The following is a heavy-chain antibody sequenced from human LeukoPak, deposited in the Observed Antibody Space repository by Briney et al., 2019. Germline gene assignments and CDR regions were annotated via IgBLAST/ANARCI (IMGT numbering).Heavy chain of an antibody. CDR1: SLSCCTTW. D-gene: IGHD4-23*01. Sequence: RGAPRHSSAAASLSCCTTWMLWGRHALREGLVVIRRIERAGTTTRSADPVKGRFLMSRDNAKNTLDLQMNRLSAEDTVVYYCARAIYKNSPDYCGQGGLVTVSS. V-gene: IGHV3-74*01. J-gene: IGHJ4*02. CDR2: IERAGTTT. CDR3: ARAIYKNSPDY.